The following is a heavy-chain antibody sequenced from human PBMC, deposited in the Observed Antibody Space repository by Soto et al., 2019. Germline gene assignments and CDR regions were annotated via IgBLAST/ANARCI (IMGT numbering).Heavy chain of an antibody. CDR3: AKGTYSPAYYYYGMDV. CDR2: ISWNSGSI. J-gene: IGHJ6*02. V-gene: IGHV3-9*01. D-gene: IGHD6-13*01. CDR1: GFTFDDYA. Sequence: GGSLRLSCAASGFTFDDYAMHWVRQAPGKGLEWVSGISWNSGSIGYADSVKGRFTISRDNAKNSLYLQMNSLRAEDTALYYCAKGTYSPAYYYYGMDVWGQGTTVTVSS.